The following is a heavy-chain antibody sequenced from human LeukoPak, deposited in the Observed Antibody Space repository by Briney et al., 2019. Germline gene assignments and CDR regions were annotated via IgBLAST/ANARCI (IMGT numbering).Heavy chain of an antibody. CDR2: INHSGST. V-gene: IGHV4-34*01. CDR1: GGSFSGYY. Sequence: SETLSLTCAVYGGSFSGYYWSWIRQPPGKGLEWIGEINHSGSTNYNPSLKSRVTISVDTSKNQFSLKLSSVTAADTAVYYCAKPPMLICSGYTCCFDYWGQGTLVTVSS. CDR3: AKPPMLICSGYTCCFDY. J-gene: IGHJ4*02. D-gene: IGHD2-15*01.